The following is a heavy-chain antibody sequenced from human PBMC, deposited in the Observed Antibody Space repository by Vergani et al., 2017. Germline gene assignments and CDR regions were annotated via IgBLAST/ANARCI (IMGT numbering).Heavy chain of an antibody. V-gene: IGHV4-30-2*01. CDR1: GGSISSGGYS. J-gene: IGHJ5*02. Sequence: QLQLQESGSGLVKPSQTLSLTCAVSGGSISSGGYSWSWIRQPPGKGLEWIGYIYHSGSTYYNPSLKSRVTISVDRSKNQFSLKLSSVTAADTAVYYCARDNSDFWSGYWKTWGQGTLVTVSS. D-gene: IGHD3-3*01. CDR2: IYHSGST. CDR3: ARDNSDFWSGYWKT.